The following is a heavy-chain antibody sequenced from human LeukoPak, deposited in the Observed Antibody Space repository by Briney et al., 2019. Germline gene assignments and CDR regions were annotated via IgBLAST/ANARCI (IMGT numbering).Heavy chain of an antibody. CDR1: GGSFSGYY. D-gene: IGHD3-10*01. Sequence: SETLSLTCAVYGGSFSGYYWSWIRQPPGKGLEWIGEINHSGSTNYNPSLKSRVTTSVDTSNNQFSLNLSSVTAADTAVYFCARGIGKVAAVRGVIITGAMYFDYWGQGTLVTVSS. V-gene: IGHV4-34*01. J-gene: IGHJ4*02. CDR3: ARGIGKVAAVRGVIITGAMYFDY. CDR2: INHSGST.